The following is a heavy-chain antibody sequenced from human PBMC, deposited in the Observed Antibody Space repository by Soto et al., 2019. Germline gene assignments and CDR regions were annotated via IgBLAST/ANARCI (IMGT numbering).Heavy chain of an antibody. CDR2: IYYSGST. D-gene: IGHD6-13*01. J-gene: IGHJ4*02. CDR1: GGSISSSSCY. CDR3: ATQNSSSWYGIDY. V-gene: IGHV4-39*01. Sequence: SETLSLTCTVSGGSISSSSCYWGWIRQPPGKGLEWIGSIYYSGSTYYNPSLKSRVTISVDTSKNQFSLKLSSVTAADTAVYYCATQNSSSWYGIDYWGQGTLVTVSS.